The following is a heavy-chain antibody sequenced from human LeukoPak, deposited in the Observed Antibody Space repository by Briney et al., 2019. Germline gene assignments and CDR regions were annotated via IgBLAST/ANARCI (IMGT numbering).Heavy chain of an antibody. D-gene: IGHD1-1*01. CDR1: GYTFTSYY. CDR2: INPNSGGT. Sequence: ASVKVSCKASGYTFTSYYMHWVRQAPGQGLEWMGWINPNSGGTNYAQKFQGWVTMTTDTSISTAYMELSRLRSDDTAVYYCARDGGTTGTDNWFDPWGQGTLVTVSS. CDR3: ARDGGTTGTDNWFDP. J-gene: IGHJ5*02. V-gene: IGHV1-2*04.